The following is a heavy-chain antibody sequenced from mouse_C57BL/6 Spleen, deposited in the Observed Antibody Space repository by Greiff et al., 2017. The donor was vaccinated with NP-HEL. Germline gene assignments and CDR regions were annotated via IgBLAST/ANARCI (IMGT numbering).Heavy chain of an antibody. CDR2: IYPGDGDT. V-gene: IGHV1-82*01. D-gene: IGHD2-4*01. J-gene: IGHJ4*01. CDR1: GYAFSSSW. Sequence: QVQLQQSGPELVKPGASVKISCKASGYAFSSSWMNWVKQRPGKGLEWIGRIYPGDGDTNYNGKFKGKATLTADKSSSTAYMQLSSLTSEDSAVYFCARWGYDYDGYAMDYWGQGTSVTVSS. CDR3: ARWGYDYDGYAMDY.